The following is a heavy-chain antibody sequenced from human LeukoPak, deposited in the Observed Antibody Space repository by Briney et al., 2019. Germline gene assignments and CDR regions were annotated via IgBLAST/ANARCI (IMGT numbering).Heavy chain of an antibody. CDR1: GFTFSSYG. J-gene: IGHJ4*02. V-gene: IGHV3-30*18. CDR3: AKDRDLVAGIFDY. Sequence: PGGSLRLSCAASGFTFSSYGMHWVRQAPGKGLEWVAVISYDGSNKYYADSVKGRFTISRDNSKNTLYLQMNSLRAEDTAVYYCAKDRDLVAGIFDYWGQGTLVTVSS. CDR2: ISYDGSNK. D-gene: IGHD6-19*01.